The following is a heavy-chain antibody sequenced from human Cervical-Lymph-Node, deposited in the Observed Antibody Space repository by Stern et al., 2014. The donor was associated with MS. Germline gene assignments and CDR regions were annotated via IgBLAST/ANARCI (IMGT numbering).Heavy chain of an antibody. V-gene: IGHV2-5*02. CDR2: IYWDDEK. D-gene: IGHD2-15*01. CDR1: GFSLTTSGMG. Sequence: ESGPTLLKPTQTLTMTCTFSGFSLTTSGMGVRWIRQPPGQALEWLALIYWDDEKRYRPSLNSRLTVTKDTSKNQVVLTMTNMDPVDTGTYYCARRGPCSASTCTFDFWGQGALVSVSS. CDR3: ARRGPCSASTCTFDF. J-gene: IGHJ4*02.